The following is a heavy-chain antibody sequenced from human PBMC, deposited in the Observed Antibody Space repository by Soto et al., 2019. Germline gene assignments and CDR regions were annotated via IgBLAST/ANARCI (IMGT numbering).Heavy chain of an antibody. CDR1: GGSISIGNYY. J-gene: IGHJ4*02. V-gene: IGHV4-39*01. D-gene: IGHD1-26*01. CDR2: IFYSGTT. Sequence: QLQLQESGPGLVKPSETLSLTCTVSGGSISIGNYYWGWIRQSPGKGLEWIGSIFYSGTTYYTPSLNGRVTLSVDTSKNQFSLRLSSVNAADPAVHYCARHPSRCSYYPIEHWGQGTQVTVSS. CDR3: ARHPSRCSYYPIEH.